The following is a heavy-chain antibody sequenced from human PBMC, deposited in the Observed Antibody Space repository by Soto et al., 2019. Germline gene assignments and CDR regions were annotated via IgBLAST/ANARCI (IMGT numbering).Heavy chain of an antibody. D-gene: IGHD1-20*01. CDR1: GGSISSGGYY. V-gene: IGHV4-31*03. CDR3: AREVTGTQPGDWFDP. CDR2: IYYSGST. J-gene: IGHJ5*02. Sequence: SETLSLTCTVSGGSISSGGYYWSWIRQHPGKGLEWIGYIYYSGSTYYNPSLKGRVTISVDTSKNQFSLKLSSVTAADTAVYYCAREVTGTQPGDWFDPWGQGTLVTVSS.